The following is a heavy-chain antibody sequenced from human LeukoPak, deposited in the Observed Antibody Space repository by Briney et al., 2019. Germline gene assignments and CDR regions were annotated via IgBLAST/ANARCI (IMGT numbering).Heavy chain of an antibody. J-gene: IGHJ3*02. D-gene: IGHD3-22*01. CDR2: IYSGGST. CDR3: ARALYSSCYYPYAFDI. CDR1: GFTVSSNY. Sequence: GGSLRLSCAASGFTVSSNYMSWVRQAPGNGLEWVSVIYSGGSTYYADSVKGRFTISRDNSKNTLYLQMNSLRAEDTAVYYCARALYSSCYYPYAFDIWGQGTMVTVSS. V-gene: IGHV3-66*01.